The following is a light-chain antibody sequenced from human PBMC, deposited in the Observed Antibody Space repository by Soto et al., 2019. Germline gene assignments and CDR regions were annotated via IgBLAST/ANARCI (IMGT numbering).Light chain of an antibody. Sequence: QSVLTQPASVSGSPGQSITLSCTGTSSDVGGYNYVSWYQQHPGKAPKLMIYDVSNRPSGVSNRFSGSKSGNTASLTISGLQAEDEADYYCSSYTIGGVFGTGTKLTVL. V-gene: IGLV2-14*01. CDR2: DVS. CDR3: SSYTIGGV. J-gene: IGLJ1*01. CDR1: SSDVGGYNY.